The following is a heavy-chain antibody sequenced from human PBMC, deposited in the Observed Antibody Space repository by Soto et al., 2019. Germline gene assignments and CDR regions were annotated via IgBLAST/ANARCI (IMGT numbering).Heavy chain of an antibody. V-gene: IGHV3-21*04. CDR2: ISSSSDFI. CDR3: VRGPTDYPLWVLQWTYGDY. D-gene: IGHD6-19*01. Sequence: PGGSLRLSCVGSGFTVGAYRMNWVRQSPEKGLEWVSSISSSSDFINYADSMKGRFTISRDDTKNTLSLQMNSLRIEDTAVYYCVRGPTDYPLWVLQWTYGDYWGPGTLVTVSS. CDR1: GFTVGAYR. J-gene: IGHJ4*02.